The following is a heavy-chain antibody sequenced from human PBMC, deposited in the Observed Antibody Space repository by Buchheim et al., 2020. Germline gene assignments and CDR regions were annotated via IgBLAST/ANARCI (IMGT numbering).Heavy chain of an antibody. CDR1: GFTFSSYG. D-gene: IGHD1-14*01. Sequence: QVQLVESGGGVVQPGRSLRLSCAASGFTFSSYGMHWVRQAPGKGLEWVAVIWYDGSNKYYADSVKGRFTISRDNSKNTLYLQTNSLRAEDTAVYYCARVQYRAHDYYYYGMDVWGQGTT. V-gene: IGHV3-33*01. CDR2: IWYDGSNK. J-gene: IGHJ6*02. CDR3: ARVQYRAHDYYYYGMDV.